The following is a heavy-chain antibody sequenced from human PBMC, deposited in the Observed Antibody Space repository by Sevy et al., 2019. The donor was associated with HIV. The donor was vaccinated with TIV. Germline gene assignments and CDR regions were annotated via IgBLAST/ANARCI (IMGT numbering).Heavy chain of an antibody. Sequence: GGSLRVSCAASGFTFSSYAMHWVRQAPGKGLEWVAVISYDGSNKYYADSVKGRFTISRDNSKNTLYLQMNSLRAEDTAVYYCAKFGGGYDSSGCRGQGTLVTVSS. CDR2: ISYDGSNK. D-gene: IGHD3-22*01. V-gene: IGHV3-30-3*02. J-gene: IGHJ4*02. CDR1: GFTFSSYA. CDR3: AKFGGGYDSSGC.